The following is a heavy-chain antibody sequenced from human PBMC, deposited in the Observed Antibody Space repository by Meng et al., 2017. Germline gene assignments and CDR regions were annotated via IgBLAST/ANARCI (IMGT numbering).Heavy chain of an antibody. D-gene: IGHD3-22*01. V-gene: IGHV3-30*01. J-gene: IGHJ4*02. CDR3: ARDLVRGRIVADYYFDY. Sequence: QVHVVEAGGGVVHPGRSLRLTCAADGFTFSSYAMHWVRQAPGKGLEWVAVISYDGSNKYYADSVKGRFTISRDNSKNTLYLQMNSLRAEDTAVYYCARDLVRGRIVADYYFDYWGQGTLVTVSS. CDR2: ISYDGSNK. CDR1: GFTFSSYA.